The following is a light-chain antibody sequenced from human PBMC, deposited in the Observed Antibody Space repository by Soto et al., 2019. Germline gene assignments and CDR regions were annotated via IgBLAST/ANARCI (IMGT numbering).Light chain of an antibody. CDR2: EAS. Sequence: DVQMTQSPSTLSTSVGDRVTISCRASQSISTWLAWYQQKPGKAPMLLIYEASSLESGVPSRFSGSGSGTEFTLTISSLQPDDFATYYCQQYNTYSPDFGGGTKVEIK. CDR3: QQYNTYSPD. V-gene: IGKV1-5*03. CDR1: QSISTW. J-gene: IGKJ4*01.